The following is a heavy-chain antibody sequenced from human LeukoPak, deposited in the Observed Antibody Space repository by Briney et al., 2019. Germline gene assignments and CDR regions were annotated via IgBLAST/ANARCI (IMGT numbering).Heavy chain of an antibody. CDR1: GGTFSSYA. D-gene: IGHD2-2*01. J-gene: IGHJ5*02. Sequence: SVKVSCKASGGTFSSYAISWVRQAPGQGLEWMGRIIPIFGTANYAQKFQGRVTITTDESTSTAYMELSSLRSEDTAVYYCARASSCSSTSCASRGGGWFDPWGQGTLVTVSS. CDR3: ARASSCSSTSCASRGGGWFDP. V-gene: IGHV1-69*05. CDR2: IIPIFGTA.